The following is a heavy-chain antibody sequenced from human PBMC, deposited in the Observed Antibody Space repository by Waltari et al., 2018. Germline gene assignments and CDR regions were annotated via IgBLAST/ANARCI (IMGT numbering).Heavy chain of an antibody. V-gene: IGHV3-7*01. CDR1: GFTLSNYW. Sequence: EVQLVESGGGLVQPGGSLRLSCAVSGFTLSNYWMGWVRQAPGKGLEWVAGIKEDGGRKDYVDSVKGRFTISRDNAKSTLYLQMNSLRAEDTAVFYCVRNRGWQQFDFWGQGTLDTVSS. D-gene: IGHD2-15*01. J-gene: IGHJ4*02. CDR2: IKEDGGRK. CDR3: VRNRGWQQFDF.